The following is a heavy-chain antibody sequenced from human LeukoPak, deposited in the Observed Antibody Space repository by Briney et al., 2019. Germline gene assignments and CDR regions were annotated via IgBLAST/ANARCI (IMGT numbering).Heavy chain of an antibody. CDR2: ISSSGRTK. Sequence: GGSLRLSCAASGFTFSSYEMNWVRQAPGKGLEWVSYISSSGRTKYYADSVKGRFTISRDNAKNSLYLQMNSLRAEDTAVYYCARASKGQIFYFDLWGRGTLVTVSS. D-gene: IGHD3-3*01. V-gene: IGHV3-48*03. CDR3: ARASKGQIFYFDL. CDR1: GFTFSSYE. J-gene: IGHJ2*01.